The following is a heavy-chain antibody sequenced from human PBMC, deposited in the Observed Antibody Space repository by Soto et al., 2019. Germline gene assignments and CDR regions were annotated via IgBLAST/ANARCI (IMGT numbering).Heavy chain of an antibody. D-gene: IGHD3-3*01. CDR1: GFTFSNHA. Sequence: GGSLRLSCAASGFTFSNHAMSWVRQAPGKGLEWVSGISATGGSTYYTDSVKGRFTISRDSSENTLYLQMNSLRAEDTAVYHCVSSSGSFPHYYPGMDVWGQGTTVTVSS. J-gene: IGHJ6*02. CDR3: VSSSGSFPHYYPGMDV. V-gene: IGHV3-23*01. CDR2: ISATGGST.